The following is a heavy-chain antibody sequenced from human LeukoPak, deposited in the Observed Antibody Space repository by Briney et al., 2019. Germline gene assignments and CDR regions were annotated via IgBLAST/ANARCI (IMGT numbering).Heavy chain of an antibody. V-gene: IGHV4-34*01. CDR3: ARVGITIPLRALDY. D-gene: IGHD3-3*01. CDR2: INHSGST. CDR1: GGSLSGYY. Sequence: SETLSLTCAVYGGSLSGYYWSWIRQPPGKGLEWIGEINHSGSTNYNPSLKSRVTISVDTSKNQFSLKLSSVTAADTAVYYCARVGITIPLRALDYWGQGTLVTVSS. J-gene: IGHJ4*02.